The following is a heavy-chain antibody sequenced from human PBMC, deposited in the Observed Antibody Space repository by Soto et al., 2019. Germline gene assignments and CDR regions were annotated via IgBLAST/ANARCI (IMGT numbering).Heavy chain of an antibody. V-gene: IGHV3-73*02. Sequence: EVQLVESGGGLVQPGGSLKLSCAASGFTFSGSAMHWVRQASGKGLEWVGRIRSKANNYPTAYAASVKGRFTISRDDSKNTAYLQMNSLKTEDTAVYYCTRHALQYCGGDCYLLPYFDLWGRGTLVTVSS. J-gene: IGHJ2*01. CDR2: IRSKANNYPT. CDR1: GFTFSGSA. D-gene: IGHD2-21*02. CDR3: TRHALQYCGGDCYLLPYFDL.